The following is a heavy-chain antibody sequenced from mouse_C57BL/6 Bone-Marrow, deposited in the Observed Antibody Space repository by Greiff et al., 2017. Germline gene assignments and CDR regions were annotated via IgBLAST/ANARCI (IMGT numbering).Heavy chain of an antibody. CDR3: SRARETRTHWYFDV. CDR2: IYPNSGST. V-gene: IGHV1-64*01. J-gene: IGHJ1*03. Sequence: QVQLQQSGAELVKPGASVKLSCKASGYTFTSYGMHWVKQRPGQGLEWIGMIYPNSGSTNYNEKFKGKATLTVDKSSSTAYMQLRSLTSEDSAVYFCSRARETRTHWYFDVWGKGTTVTVSS. CDR1: GYTFTSYG.